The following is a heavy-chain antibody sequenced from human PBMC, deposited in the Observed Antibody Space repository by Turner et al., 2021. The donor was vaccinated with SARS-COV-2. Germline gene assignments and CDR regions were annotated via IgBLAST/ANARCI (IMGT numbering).Heavy chain of an antibody. V-gene: IGHV3-23*04. CDR2: ISGSGGST. CDR1: GFTFTSYA. CDR3: AKALPRPEQYHYYYYGMDV. J-gene: IGHJ6*02. D-gene: IGHD6-19*01. Sequence: EVQLVESGGGLVQPGGSLRLSCAASGFTFTSYAMSWVRQVPGKGLEWVTGISGSGGSTYYTDSVNGRFTNSRDNSKKTLYLQMNSLRVEYTAVYYCAKALPRPEQYHYYYYGMDVWGQGTTVTVSS.